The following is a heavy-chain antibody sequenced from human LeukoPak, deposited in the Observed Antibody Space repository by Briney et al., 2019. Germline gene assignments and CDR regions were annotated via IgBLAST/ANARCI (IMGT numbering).Heavy chain of an antibody. Sequence: SVKVSCKASGGTFSSYTISWVRQAPGQGLEWMGRIIPILGIANYAQKFQGRVTITADKSTSTAYMELSSLRSEDTAVYYCTSGDQDIVVVPAVWGQGTLVTVSS. V-gene: IGHV1-69*02. CDR1: GGTFSSYT. D-gene: IGHD2-2*01. CDR2: IIPILGIA. CDR3: TSGDQDIVVVPAV. J-gene: IGHJ4*02.